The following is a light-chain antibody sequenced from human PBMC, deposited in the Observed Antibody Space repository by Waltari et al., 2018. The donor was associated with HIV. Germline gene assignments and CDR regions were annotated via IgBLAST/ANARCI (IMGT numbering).Light chain of an antibody. Sequence: EVVMTQSPATLSVSPGERATLSCRASQGVSINLAWHQQKPGQAPRLLIYGASTRATGIPARFSGSGAGTEFTLTISSLQSEDFAVYYCQQYNDWPLTFGGGTKAEIK. CDR1: QGVSIN. CDR2: GAS. J-gene: IGKJ4*01. CDR3: QQYNDWPLT. V-gene: IGKV3-15*01.